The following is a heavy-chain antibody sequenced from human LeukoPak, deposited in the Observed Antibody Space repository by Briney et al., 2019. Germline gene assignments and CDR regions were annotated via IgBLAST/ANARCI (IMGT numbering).Heavy chain of an antibody. CDR2: IYYSGST. Sequence: SETLSLTCTVSAGSISSGGYYWSWIRQHPGKGLEWIGYIYYSGSTYYNPSLKSRVTISVDTSKNQFSLKLSSVTAADTAVYYCARGGSTDPYYYGMDVWGQGTTVTVS. D-gene: IGHD2-2*01. V-gene: IGHV4-31*03. J-gene: IGHJ6*02. CDR3: ARGGSTDPYYYGMDV. CDR1: AGSISSGGYY.